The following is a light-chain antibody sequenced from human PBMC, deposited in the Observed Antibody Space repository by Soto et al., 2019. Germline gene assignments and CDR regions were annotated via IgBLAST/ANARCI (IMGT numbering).Light chain of an antibody. J-gene: IGKJ2*01. Sequence: EIQMTQSPSSLSASVGARVTITCRASQSISTYLNWYQQKPGKAPKVLISAASNLQSGVPSRFSGSGSGTDFTLTISSLQPEDFATYYCQKTFSTPYTFGRGTKLEIK. V-gene: IGKV1-39*01. CDR1: QSISTY. CDR2: AAS. CDR3: QKTFSTPYT.